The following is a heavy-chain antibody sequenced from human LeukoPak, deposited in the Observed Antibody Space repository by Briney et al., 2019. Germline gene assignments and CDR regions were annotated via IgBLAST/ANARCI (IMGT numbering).Heavy chain of an antibody. J-gene: IGHJ4*02. Sequence: GSLRLSCEASGLIFSSYAMNWVRQVPGKGLEWVAVIWYGGSNKYYADSVKGRFTISRDNSKNTLYLQMNSLRAEDTAVYYCARERGLSGSYYFDYWGQGTLVTVSS. CDR1: GLIFSSYA. D-gene: IGHD1-26*01. V-gene: IGHV3-33*08. CDR3: ARERGLSGSYYFDY. CDR2: IWYGGSNK.